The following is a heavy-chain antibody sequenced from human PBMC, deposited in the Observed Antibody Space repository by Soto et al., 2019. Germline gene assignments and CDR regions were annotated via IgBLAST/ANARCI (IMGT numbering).Heavy chain of an antibody. Sequence: SETLSLTCAVSGFFISSGNYWGWIRKPPAKGLEWMGSIFHCGNTSYNPSLKSRVTISVDMSKNQYSLTLTSVAAADTAVYYCARARWYDAFDVWGQGTVVTVSS. D-gene: IGHD2-15*01. V-gene: IGHV4-38-2*01. J-gene: IGHJ3*01. CDR1: GFFISSGNY. CDR3: ARARWYDAFDV. CDR2: IFHCGNT.